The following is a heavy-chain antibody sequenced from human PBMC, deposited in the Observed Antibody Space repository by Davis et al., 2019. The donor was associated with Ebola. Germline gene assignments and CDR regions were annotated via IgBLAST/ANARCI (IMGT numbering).Heavy chain of an antibody. V-gene: IGHV3-7*03. D-gene: IGHD5-18*01. CDR2: IKQDGSEK. Sequence: GESLKISCAASGFTFSSYWMSWVRQAPGKGLEWVANIKQDGSEKYYVDSVKGRFTISRDNAKNSLYLQMNSLRADDTAVYYCATSHTAMVVHWGQGTLVTVSS. J-gene: IGHJ4*02. CDR1: GFTFSSYW. CDR3: ATSHTAMVVH.